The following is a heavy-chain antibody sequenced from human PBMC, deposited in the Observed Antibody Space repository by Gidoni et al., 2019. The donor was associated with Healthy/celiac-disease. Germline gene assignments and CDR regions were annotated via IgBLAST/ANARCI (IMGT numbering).Heavy chain of an antibody. Sequence: EVQLVESGGGLVQPGRSLRLSCTASGFTFGDYAMSWVRQAPGKGLELVGFIRSKAYGGTTEYAASVKGRFTISRDDSKSIAYLQMNSLKTEDTAVYYCTRRRGSSRNRVSVTFDPWGQGTLVTVSS. D-gene: IGHD6-13*01. CDR2: IRSKAYGGTT. CDR3: TRRRGSSRNRVSVTFDP. CDR1: GFTFGDYA. V-gene: IGHV3-49*04. J-gene: IGHJ5*02.